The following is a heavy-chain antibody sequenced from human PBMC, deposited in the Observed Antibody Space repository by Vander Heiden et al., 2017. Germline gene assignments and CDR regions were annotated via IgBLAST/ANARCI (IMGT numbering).Heavy chain of an antibody. D-gene: IGHD2-2*01. J-gene: IGHJ5*02. CDR2: FDPEDGDT. V-gene: IGHV1-24*01. CDR1: GDTLTELS. Sequence: QVQLVQSGAEVKKPGTSVKVCCKVSGDTLTELSRHWVRQAPGKGLEWMGGFDPEDGDTIYAQKFQGRVTMTEDTSTDTAYMGLSSLRSEDTAVYYCATAGVGEVVEPAAWGWFDPWGQGTLVTVSS. CDR3: ATAGVGEVVEPAAWGWFDP.